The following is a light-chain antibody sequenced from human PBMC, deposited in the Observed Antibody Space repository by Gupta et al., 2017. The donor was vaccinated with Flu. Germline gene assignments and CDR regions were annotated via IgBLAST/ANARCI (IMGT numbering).Light chain of an antibody. CDR1: HDIGSW. V-gene: IGKV1-12*01. J-gene: IGKJ2*02. CDR3: QQANNFPRT. CDR2: STS. Sequence: DIQLTQSPSSLSASVGDRVTITCRTSHDIGSWLGWYRQKPGEAPKLLIYSTSNLHSGVPSRFSGSRSGTDFTLTISGLQPEDSATYFCQQANNFPRTFGQGTTLEI.